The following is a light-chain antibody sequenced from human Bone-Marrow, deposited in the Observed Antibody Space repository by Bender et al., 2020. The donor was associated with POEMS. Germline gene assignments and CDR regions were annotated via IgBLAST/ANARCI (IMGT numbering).Light chain of an antibody. V-gene: IGLV2-23*01. CDR3: CSYAGVTTYVT. Sequence: QSALTQPASVSGSPGQSITISCTGTSSDVGSSNLVSWYQQHPGKAPQLMIYEGSKRPSGVSSRFSGSKSGNTASLTISGLQAEDEGDYYCCSYAGVTTYVTFGGGTKLTVL. CDR2: EGS. CDR1: SSDVGSSNL. J-gene: IGLJ2*01.